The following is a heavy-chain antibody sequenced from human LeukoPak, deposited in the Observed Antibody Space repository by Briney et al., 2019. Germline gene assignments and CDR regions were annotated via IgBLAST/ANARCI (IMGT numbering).Heavy chain of an antibody. CDR3: AREISAGGFDY. J-gene: IGHJ4*02. D-gene: IGHD6-13*01. V-gene: IGHV3-21*01. CDR1: GFTFSDYS. CDR2: IGGSSRSG. Sequence: GGSLGLSCAASGFTFSDYSMNWVRQAPGRGLEWVSSIGGSSRSGFYADSMKGRFTISRDNTRNSLYLQMNSLRAEDTAVYYCAREISAGGFDYWGQGTLVTVPS.